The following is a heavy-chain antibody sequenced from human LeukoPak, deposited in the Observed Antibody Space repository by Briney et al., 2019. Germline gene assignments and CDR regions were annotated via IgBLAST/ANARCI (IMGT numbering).Heavy chain of an antibody. CDR1: GFTFSSYW. CDR2: IKQDGSEK. J-gene: IGHJ4*02. Sequence: GGSLRLSCAASGFTFSSYWVSWVRQAPGKGLEWVANIKQDGSEKYYVDSVKGRFTISRDNAKNSLYLQMNSLRAEDTAVYYCARTIDCWGQGTLVTVSS. CDR3: ARTIDC. V-gene: IGHV3-7*01.